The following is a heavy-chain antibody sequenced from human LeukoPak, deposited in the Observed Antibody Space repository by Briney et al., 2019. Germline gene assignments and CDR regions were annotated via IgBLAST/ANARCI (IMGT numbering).Heavy chain of an antibody. D-gene: IGHD3-22*01. J-gene: IGHJ4*02. V-gene: IGHV3-21*01. CDR1: GFPLNTYN. CDR3: ARLYYYDSSGYYYEGDYFDY. CDR2: ISSIYRYI. Sequence: KSGGSLRLSCAGSGFPLNTYNINWVRQAPPGGREWVSSISSIYRYIYYVDSVKGRFTISRDNAKNSLYLQMNSLRAEDTALYYCARLYYYDSSGYYYEGDYFDYWGQGSLVTVSS.